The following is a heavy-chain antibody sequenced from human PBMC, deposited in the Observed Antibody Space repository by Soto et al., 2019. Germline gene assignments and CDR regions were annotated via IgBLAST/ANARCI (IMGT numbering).Heavy chain of an antibody. CDR1: GGSISSGGYS. V-gene: IGHV4-30-2*01. D-gene: IGHD4-4*01. CDR2: IYHSGST. J-gene: IGHJ4*01. Sequence: QLQLQESGSGLVKPSQTLSLTCAVSGGSISSGGYSWSWIRQPPGKGLERIGYIYHSGSTYYSPSLKSRITISIARSKNQLSLKLSSVTAADTAGYYCARGMTTVTTLDYWGHGNLVTVSS. CDR3: ARGMTTVTTLDY.